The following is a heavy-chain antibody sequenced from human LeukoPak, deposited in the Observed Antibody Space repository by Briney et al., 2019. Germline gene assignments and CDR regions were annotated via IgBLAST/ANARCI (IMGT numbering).Heavy chain of an antibody. CDR3: ARGSTAAAGKGPLRY. Sequence: PSETLPLTCAVYGGSFSGYYWSWIRQPPGKGLEWIGEINHSGSTNYNPSLKSRVTISVDTSKSQFSLKLSSVTAADTAVYYCARGSTAAAGKGPLRYWGQGTLVTVSS. CDR1: GGSFSGYY. CDR2: INHSGST. D-gene: IGHD6-13*01. V-gene: IGHV4-34*01. J-gene: IGHJ4*02.